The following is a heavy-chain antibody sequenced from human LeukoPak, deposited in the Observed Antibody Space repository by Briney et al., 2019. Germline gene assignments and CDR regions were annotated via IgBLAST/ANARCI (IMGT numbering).Heavy chain of an antibody. D-gene: IGHD2-2*01. CDR1: GGTFSSYA. Sequence: SVKVSCKASGGTFSSYAISWVRQAPGQGLEWMGGIIPIFGTANYAQKFQGRVTITADESTSTAYMELSSLRSEDTAVYYCARADTLGYCSSTNCYGMDVWGQGTTVTVSS. V-gene: IGHV1-69*13. J-gene: IGHJ6*02. CDR3: ARADTLGYCSSTNCYGMDV. CDR2: IIPIFGTA.